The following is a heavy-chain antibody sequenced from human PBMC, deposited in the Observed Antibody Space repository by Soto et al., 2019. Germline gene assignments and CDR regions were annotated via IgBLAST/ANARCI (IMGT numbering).Heavy chain of an antibody. CDR1: GFTFSTYV. CDR3: AKELYYGDRRFDF. Sequence: EVQLLESGGGLVQPGGSLRLSCAASGFTFSTYVMSWVRQAPGKGLEWVSSISGGGDDADYADSVRGRFSISRDNSKNTLFLQMNSLRAEDTAVYYCAKELYYGDRRFDFWGQGILVTVSS. V-gene: IGHV3-23*01. J-gene: IGHJ4*02. CDR2: ISGGGDDA. D-gene: IGHD4-17*01.